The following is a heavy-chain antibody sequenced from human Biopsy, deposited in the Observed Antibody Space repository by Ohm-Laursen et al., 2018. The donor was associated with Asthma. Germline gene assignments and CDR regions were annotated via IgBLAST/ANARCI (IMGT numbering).Heavy chain of an antibody. Sequence: PSDTLSLTCGLSSGSGGYMRSGNYYWGWIRQPPGKGLEWIGSIYYSGTTYYNPSLESRVTVSADTSKNQFSLKLTSVTAAGTAVYYCVRGSSSWHHGPFHYYYGLDVWGQGTTATVSS. CDR2: IYYSGTT. CDR3: VRGSSSWHHGPFHYYYGLDV. V-gene: IGHV4-39*01. D-gene: IGHD6-13*01. J-gene: IGHJ6*02. CDR1: GGYMRSGNYY.